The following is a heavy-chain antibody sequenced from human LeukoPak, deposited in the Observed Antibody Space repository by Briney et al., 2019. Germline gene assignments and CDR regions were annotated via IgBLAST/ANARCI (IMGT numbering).Heavy chain of an antibody. D-gene: IGHD1-26*01. CDR1: GYTFTGYY. CDR2: INPHSGGT. J-gene: IGHJ4*02. V-gene: IGHV1-2*02. Sequence: GASVKVSCKASGYTFTGYYIHWVRQAPGQGLEWMGWINPHSGGTNYARLFHGRVTMTRDTSISTAYMELSRLRSDDTAVYYCARMSNELSFDYWGQGTLVTVSS. CDR3: ARMSNELSFDY.